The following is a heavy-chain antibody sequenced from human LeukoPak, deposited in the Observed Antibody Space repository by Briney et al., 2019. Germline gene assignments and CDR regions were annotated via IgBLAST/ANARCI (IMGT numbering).Heavy chain of an antibody. CDR1: GGSINSGGYS. J-gene: IGHJ5*02. V-gene: IGHV4-31*03. CDR2: IYYSGST. CDR3: ARGRNYFDP. D-gene: IGHD1-7*01. Sequence: PSETLSLTCTVSGGSINSGGYSWSWIRQHPGKGLEWIGNIYYSGSTYYNPSLKSRLTISVDTSKNQLSLKPSSVTAADTALYYCARGRNYFDPWGQGTLVTVSS.